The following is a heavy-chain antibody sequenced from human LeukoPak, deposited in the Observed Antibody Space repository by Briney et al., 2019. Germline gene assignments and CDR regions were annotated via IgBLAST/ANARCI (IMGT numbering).Heavy chain of an antibody. D-gene: IGHD5-24*01. Sequence: PGGSLRLSCAASGFTFSSYWMSWVRQAPGKGLEWVANIKQDGSEKYYVDSVKGRFTISRDNTKNSLYLQMNSLRAEDTAVYYCAREGTRRDGYNCETCDYWGQGTLVTVSS. CDR1: GFTFSSYW. CDR3: AREGTRRDGYNCETCDY. J-gene: IGHJ4*02. V-gene: IGHV3-7*01. CDR2: IKQDGSEK.